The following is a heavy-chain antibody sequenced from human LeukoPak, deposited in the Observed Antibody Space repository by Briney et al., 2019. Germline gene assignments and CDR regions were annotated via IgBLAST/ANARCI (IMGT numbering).Heavy chain of an antibody. CDR1: GFTFSSYA. V-gene: IGHV3-23*01. CDR3: AKLGGHPLHNYYVGV. Sequence: GGSLRLSCAASGFTFSSYAMSWVRQAPGKGMEWVSGILDSGYSTYYANSVKGRFTISRDNSNHTLYLQTNSLRAEDTAVYYCAKLGGHPLHNYYVGVWGKGTTVAVSS. D-gene: IGHD3-16*01. CDR2: ILDSGYST. J-gene: IGHJ6*03.